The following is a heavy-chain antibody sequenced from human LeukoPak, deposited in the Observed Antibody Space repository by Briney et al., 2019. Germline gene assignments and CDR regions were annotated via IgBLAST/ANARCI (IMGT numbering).Heavy chain of an antibody. D-gene: IGHD3-22*01. J-gene: IGHJ4*02. CDR3: AHASVAVISQNYFDN. V-gene: IGHV3-23*01. CDR1: GFTFRNYA. Sequence: GGSLRLSCSASGFTFRNYAMSWVGQAPGKGVEGVSRISGSGRNTYYADSVKGRFTISRDNSKNTLNLQMNSLSAEDTAVYYCAHASVAVISQNYFDNWGQGTLVTVSS. CDR2: ISGSGRNT.